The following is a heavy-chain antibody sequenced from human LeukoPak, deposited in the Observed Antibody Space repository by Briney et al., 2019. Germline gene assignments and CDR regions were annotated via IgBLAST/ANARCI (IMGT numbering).Heavy chain of an antibody. D-gene: IGHD3-22*01. CDR2: MNPNSGNT. J-gene: IGHJ4*02. Sequence: GASVKVSCKASGYIFTSYYMHWVRQAPGQGLEWMGWMNPNSGNTAYAQKFQGRVTMTRSTSLSTAYMELSSLRSEDTAVYYCARGGLYYDSSGYRTALDYWGQGTLVTVSS. CDR1: GYIFTSYY. V-gene: IGHV1-8*02. CDR3: ARGGLYYDSSGYRTALDY.